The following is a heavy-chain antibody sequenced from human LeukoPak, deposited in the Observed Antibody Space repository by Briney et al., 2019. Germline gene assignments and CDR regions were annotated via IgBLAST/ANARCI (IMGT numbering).Heavy chain of an antibody. V-gene: IGHV4-39*01. Sequence: SETLSLTCTVSGGSISSTNYYWGWIRQPPGKGLEWIGITSYYNLSLKSRVTISVDTSKNQCSLKLSSVTAADTAVYYCARTHCSSSSCYAGATGYFDLWGRGTLVTVSS. CDR1: GGSISSTNYY. D-gene: IGHD2-2*01. CDR3: ARTHCSSSSCYAGATGYFDL. CDR2: TS. J-gene: IGHJ2*01.